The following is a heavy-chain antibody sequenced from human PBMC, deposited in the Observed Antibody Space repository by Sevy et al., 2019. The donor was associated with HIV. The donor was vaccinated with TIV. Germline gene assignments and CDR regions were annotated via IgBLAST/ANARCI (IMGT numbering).Heavy chain of an antibody. CDR2: ISSSSSYI. D-gene: IGHD6-13*01. CDR3: ARASQQLVRLREYYFDY. Sequence: WGSLRLSCAASGFTFNIYSMNWVRQAPGKGLEWVSSISSSSSYIYYADSLKGRFTVSRDNAKNSLYLQMNSLRAEDTAVYYCARASQQLVRLREYYFDYWGQGTLVTVSS. J-gene: IGHJ4*02. V-gene: IGHV3-21*01. CDR1: GFTFNIYS.